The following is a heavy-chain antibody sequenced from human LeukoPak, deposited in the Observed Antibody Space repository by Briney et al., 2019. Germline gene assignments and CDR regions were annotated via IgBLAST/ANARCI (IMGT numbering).Heavy chain of an antibody. D-gene: IGHD3-16*02. Sequence: GESLKISCEGSGYSFTSYWIGWVRQMPGKGLEWMGIIYPGDSDTRYSPSFQGQVTISADKSISTAYLQWSSLKASDTATYYCARIMITFGGVIGSDAFDIWGQGTMVTVSS. J-gene: IGHJ3*02. CDR3: ARIMITFGGVIGSDAFDI. V-gene: IGHV5-51*01. CDR2: IYPGDSDT. CDR1: GYSFTSYW.